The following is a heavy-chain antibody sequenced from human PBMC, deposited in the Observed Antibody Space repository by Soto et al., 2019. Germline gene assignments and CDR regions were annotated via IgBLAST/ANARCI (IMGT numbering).Heavy chain of an antibody. V-gene: IGHV3-48*01. CDR3: ARDSMTGLNWFDP. D-gene: IGHD3-9*01. CDR1: GFTFSSYS. J-gene: IGHJ5*02. CDR2: ISSSSSTI. Sequence: EVQLVESGGGLVQPGGSLRLSCAASGFTFSSYSMNWVRQAPGKGLEWVSYISSSSSTIYYADSVKGRFTISRDNAKNSLYLQINSLRAEDTAVYYCARDSMTGLNWFDPWGQGTLVTVSS.